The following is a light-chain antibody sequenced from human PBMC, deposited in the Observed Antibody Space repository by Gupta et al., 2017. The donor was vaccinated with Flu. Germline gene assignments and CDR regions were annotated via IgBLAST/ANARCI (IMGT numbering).Light chain of an antibody. CDR3: SSDTTSNTLV. CDR2: DVN. V-gene: IGLV2-14*01. CDR1: TSDIGAYNF. Sequence: QSALTHPASVSGSPGPPITISCTGTTSDIGAYNFDSWYQQPPGKAHELFIYDVNKGPAGLANRFSGSKSGNTASLTISGRQEEEEAHYYCSSDTTSNTLVFGGGTKLTVL. J-gene: IGLJ3*02.